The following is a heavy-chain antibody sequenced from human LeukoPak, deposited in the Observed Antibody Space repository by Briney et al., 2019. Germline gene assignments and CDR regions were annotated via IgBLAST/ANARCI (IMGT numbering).Heavy chain of an antibody. CDR3: ARSLKPCSGSYPFDP. CDR1: GGTISSYY. J-gene: IGHJ5*02. D-gene: IGHD1-26*01. V-gene: IGHV4-59*01. Sequence: SETLSLTCTVSGGTISSYYWSWIRQPPGKGLEWIGYIYYSGSTNYNPSLKSRVTISVDTSKNQFSLKLSSVTATGPAVYYCARSLKPCSGSYPFDPWGQGTLVTVSS. CDR2: IYYSGST.